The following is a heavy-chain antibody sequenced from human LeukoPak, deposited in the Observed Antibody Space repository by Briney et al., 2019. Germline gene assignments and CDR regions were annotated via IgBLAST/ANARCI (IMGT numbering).Heavy chain of an antibody. D-gene: IGHD2-21*02. CDR1: GFTFSSYS. CDR2: ISSSRSTI. CDR3: ARMCGGDCYDAFDI. Sequence: GGSLRLSCAVSGFTFSSYSMNWVRQAPGKGLEWVSYISSSRSTIYNAASMKGRFTISRDNAMNSLYLQMNSLRAEDTAVYYCARMCGGDCYDAFDIWGQGTMVTVSS. V-gene: IGHV3-48*01. J-gene: IGHJ3*02.